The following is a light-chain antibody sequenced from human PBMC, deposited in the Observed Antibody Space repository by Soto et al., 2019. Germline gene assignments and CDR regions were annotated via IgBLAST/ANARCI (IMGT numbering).Light chain of an antibody. Sequence: QSVLTQPPSASGTSGQRVTISCSGSSSNVGSNTVNWYQQLPGAAPKPLIYRNDQRASGVPDRFSGSKSDTSGSLAISGLRSDDEGIYYCAAWDDNLSGPLFGGGTKLTVL. J-gene: IGLJ3*02. CDR3: AAWDDNLSGPL. V-gene: IGLV1-47*01. CDR1: SSNVGSNT. CDR2: RND.